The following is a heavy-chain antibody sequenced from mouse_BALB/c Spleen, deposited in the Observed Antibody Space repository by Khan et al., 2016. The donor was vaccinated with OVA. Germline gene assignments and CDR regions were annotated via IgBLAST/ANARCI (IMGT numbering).Heavy chain of an antibody. Sequence: EVKLLESGPGLVKPSQSLSLTCSVTGYSITSGYFWNWIRQFPGNKLEWMGYIRYDGDYNYNPSLKNRISIIRDTSKNQFFLRLNSVTPEDTATYDCARGGSSGPAWFTSWGQGTLLTVSA. D-gene: IGHD3-1*01. CDR1: GYSITSGYF. CDR3: ARGGSSGPAWFTS. J-gene: IGHJ3*01. V-gene: IGHV3-6*02. CDR2: IRYDGDY.